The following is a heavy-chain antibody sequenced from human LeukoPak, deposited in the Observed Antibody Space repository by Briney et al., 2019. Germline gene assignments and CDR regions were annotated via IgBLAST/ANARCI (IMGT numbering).Heavy chain of an antibody. CDR3: AKRHPLAAAATSYFDN. CDR1: GFTFNIYG. CDR2: ISSGGDRT. J-gene: IGHJ4*02. Sequence: PGGSLRLSCAASGFTFNIYGMSWVRQAPGKGLEWVSTISSGGDRTYYADSVKGRFTISRDNSKNTQYLQMDSLRVDDTAVYYCAKRHPLAAAATSYFDNWGQGTLVTVSS. V-gene: IGHV3-23*01. D-gene: IGHD6-13*01.